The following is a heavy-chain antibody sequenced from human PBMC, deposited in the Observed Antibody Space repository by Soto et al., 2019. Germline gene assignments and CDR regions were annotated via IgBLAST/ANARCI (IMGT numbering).Heavy chain of an antibody. D-gene: IGHD1-1*01. J-gene: IGHJ4*02. CDR2: INQDGNED. CDR1: GFTFSSYW. Sequence: VHLEESGGGLVQPGGSLRLSCAASGFTFSSYWMNWVRQAPGKGLEWVANINQDGNEDNLLDSVKGRFTISRDNAKNALLVQMNSLRVDDTAVYYCARTGDGNHDFLDYWGQGALVSVSS. V-gene: IGHV3-7*01. CDR3: ARTGDGNHDFLDY.